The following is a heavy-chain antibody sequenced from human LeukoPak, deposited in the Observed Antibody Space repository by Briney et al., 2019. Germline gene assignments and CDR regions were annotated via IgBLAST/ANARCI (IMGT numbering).Heavy chain of an antibody. CDR3: ARPTTGPATQGYDS. J-gene: IGHJ4*02. CDR1: GGSISSSPYY. Sequence: PSETLSLTCTVSGGSISSSPYYWAWIRQPPGRGLEWIGSIYYRGNTYHNPSLKSRVTISVDPSKNQFSLSVISVTAADTAAYFCARPTTGPATQGYDSWGQGILVTVAS. CDR2: IYYRGNT. D-gene: IGHD1-1*01. V-gene: IGHV4-39*01.